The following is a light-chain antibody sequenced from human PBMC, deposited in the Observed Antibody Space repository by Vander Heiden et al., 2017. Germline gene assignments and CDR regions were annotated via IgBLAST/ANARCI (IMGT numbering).Light chain of an antibody. CDR1: SSDVGSYNL. CDR2: EVS. Sequence: QSALTQPASVSGSPGPSITISCTGTSSDVGSYNLVSWYQQHPGKAPKLMIYEVSKRPSGVSNRFSGSKSGNTASLTISGLQAEDEADYYCCSYAGSSTHVVFGGGTKLTVL. J-gene: IGLJ2*01. CDR3: CSYAGSSTHVV. V-gene: IGLV2-23*02.